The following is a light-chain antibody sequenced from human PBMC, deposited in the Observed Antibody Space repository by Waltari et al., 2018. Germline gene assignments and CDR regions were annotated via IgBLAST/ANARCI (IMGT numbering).Light chain of an antibody. CDR3: NSYAGSSSWV. J-gene: IGLJ3*02. CDR2: DVF. Sequence: QSALTRPASVSGSPGQSITIPCAGTSSDVGFYNYVSWYQQHPGKAPKLMIYDVFERPSWVSNRVSGSKSGNTASLTISGLQAEDEADYYCNSYAGSSSWVFGGGTKLTVL. CDR1: SSDVGFYNY. V-gene: IGLV2-14*01.